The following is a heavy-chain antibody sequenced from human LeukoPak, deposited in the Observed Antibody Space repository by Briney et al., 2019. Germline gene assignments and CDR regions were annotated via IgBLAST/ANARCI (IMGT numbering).Heavy chain of an antibody. J-gene: IGHJ4*02. CDR1: GFTFSSSG. V-gene: IGHV3-23*01. CDR3: ARPMEGYSGSGSWYFDY. Sequence: GGSLRLSCAASGFTFSSSGMTWVRQAPGKGLEWVSTITGSVVNTYYADSVKGRFTISRDNAKNSLFLQMNSLRAEDTAVYYCARPMEGYSGSGSWYFDYWGQGTLVTVSS. D-gene: IGHD3-10*01. CDR2: ITGSVVNT.